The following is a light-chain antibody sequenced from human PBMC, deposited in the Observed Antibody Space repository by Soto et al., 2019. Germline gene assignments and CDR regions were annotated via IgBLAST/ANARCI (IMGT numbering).Light chain of an antibody. CDR1: QSISSSY. Sequence: EIVLTQSPGTLSLSPGERATLSCRASQSISSSYLGWYQQKPGQSPRLLIFATSTRATGIPDRFSGTGSGTDFTLTISRLEPEDFAEYYCQQYCCTPPLTFGGGTKVEIK. CDR2: ATS. J-gene: IGKJ4*01. V-gene: IGKV3-20*01. CDR3: QQYCCTPPLT.